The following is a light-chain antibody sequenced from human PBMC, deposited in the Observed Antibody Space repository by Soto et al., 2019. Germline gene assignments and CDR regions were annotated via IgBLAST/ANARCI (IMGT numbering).Light chain of an antibody. J-gene: IGKJ1*01. CDR2: GAS. CDR3: QQYNNWPRT. Sequence: IALTQSPGTLSLSPGERAALSCRASQSVSSNLAWYQQKLGQAPRLLIYGASTRATGISARISGSGSGTEFTLTISSLQSEDFAIYYCQQYNNWPRTFGQGTKVDIK. CDR1: QSVSSN. V-gene: IGKV3-15*01.